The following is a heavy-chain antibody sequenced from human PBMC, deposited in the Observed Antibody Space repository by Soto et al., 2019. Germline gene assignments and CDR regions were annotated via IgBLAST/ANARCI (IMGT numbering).Heavy chain of an antibody. D-gene: IGHD6-13*01. Sequence: EVQLVQSRAEVKKPGESLKISCKGSGYSFTKYWIGWVRQMPGKGLEWMGIIYPDDSETRYSPSFEGQVTISADKSISTAYLQWSSLTASDTAMYYCAKSPVYRASAVSLWLFGMDVGGQGTTVTV. J-gene: IGHJ6*02. CDR2: IYPDDSET. CDR3: AKSPVYRASAVSLWLFGMDV. CDR1: GYSFTKYW. V-gene: IGHV5-51*01.